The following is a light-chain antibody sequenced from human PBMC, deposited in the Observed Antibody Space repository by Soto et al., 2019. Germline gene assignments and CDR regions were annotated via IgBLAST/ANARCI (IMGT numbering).Light chain of an antibody. Sequence: QSVLTQPASVSGSPGQSIAISCTGTSSAVGGYNYVSWYQQHPGKAPKLMIYDVTNRPSGVFYRFSGSKSGNTASLTISGLQAEDEADYYCSSYTSSSTYVFGTGTKVTVL. V-gene: IGLV2-14*03. CDR2: DVT. J-gene: IGLJ1*01. CDR3: SSYTSSSTYV. CDR1: SSAVGGYNY.